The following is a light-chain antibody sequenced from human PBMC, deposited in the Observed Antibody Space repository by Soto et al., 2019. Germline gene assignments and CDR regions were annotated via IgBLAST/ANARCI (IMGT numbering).Light chain of an antibody. CDR1: SSDVGGYQY. V-gene: IGLV2-8*01. CDR3: SSYAGSNNYV. J-gene: IGLJ1*01. Sequence: QSALAQPPSASGSPGQSVTMSCTGTSSDVGGYQYVSWYQQYPGKAPKLMIYVVNKRPSGVPDRFSGSRSGNTASLTVSGLQAEDEADYYCSSYAGSNNYVFGTGTKVTVL. CDR2: VVN.